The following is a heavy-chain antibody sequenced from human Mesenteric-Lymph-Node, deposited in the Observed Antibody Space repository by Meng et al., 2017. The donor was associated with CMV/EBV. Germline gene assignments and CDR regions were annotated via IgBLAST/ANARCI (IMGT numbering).Heavy chain of an antibody. CDR3: ARDESTMVRGVPDY. V-gene: IGHV1-46*01. CDR1: GYTFTSYG. J-gene: IGHJ4*02. D-gene: IGHD3-10*01. CDR2: INPSGGST. Sequence: ASVKVSCKTSGYTFTSYGISWVRQAPGQGLEWMGIINPSGGSTSYAQKFQGRVTMTRDTSTSTVYMELSSLRSEDTAVYYCARDESTMVRGVPDYWGQGTLVTVSS.